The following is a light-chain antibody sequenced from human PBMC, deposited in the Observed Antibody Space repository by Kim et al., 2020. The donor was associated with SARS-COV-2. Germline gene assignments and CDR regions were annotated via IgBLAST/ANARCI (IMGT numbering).Light chain of an antibody. CDR2: KAS. Sequence: LSASVGDSVTFSCRASQSINSLLAWYQQKPGKAPKLLIYKASNLESGVPSRFSGSGSGTEFTLTISSLQPDDFATYYCKQYNSYCTCGQGTKLEI. V-gene: IGKV1-5*03. CDR3: KQYNSYCT. CDR1: QSINSL. J-gene: IGKJ2*02.